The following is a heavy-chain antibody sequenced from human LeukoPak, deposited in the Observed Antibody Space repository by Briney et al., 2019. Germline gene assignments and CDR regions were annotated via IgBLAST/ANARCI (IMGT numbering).Heavy chain of an antibody. CDR1: GGSFSGYY. CDR2: INHSGST. D-gene: IGHD3-22*01. J-gene: IGHJ6*02. CDR3: ARVWGVEIVVVGNHYYYGMDV. Sequence: PSETLSLTCAVYGGSFSGYYWSWIRQPPGKGLEWIGEINHSGSTNYNPSLKSRVTISVDTSKNQFSLKLSSVTAADTAVYYCARVWGVEIVVVGNHYYYGMDVWGQGTTVTVSS. V-gene: IGHV4-34*01.